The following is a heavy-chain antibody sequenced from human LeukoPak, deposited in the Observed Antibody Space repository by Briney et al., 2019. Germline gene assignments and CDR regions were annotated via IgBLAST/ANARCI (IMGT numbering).Heavy chain of an antibody. J-gene: IGHJ4*02. CDR3: ARYSSSTRGYFDY. CDR1: GYTFTSYY. Sequence: ASVKVSCKASGYTFTSYYMHWERQAPGQGLAWMGIINPSGGSTSYAQKFQGRVTMTRDMSTSTVYMELSSLRSEDTAVYYCARYSSSTRGYFDYWGQGTLVTVSS. V-gene: IGHV1-46*01. D-gene: IGHD6-6*01. CDR2: INPSGGST.